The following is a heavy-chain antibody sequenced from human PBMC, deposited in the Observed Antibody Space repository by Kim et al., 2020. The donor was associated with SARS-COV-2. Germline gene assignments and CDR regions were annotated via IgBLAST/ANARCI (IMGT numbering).Heavy chain of an antibody. V-gene: IGHV2-5*02. Sequence: SGPTLVNPTQTLTLTCTFSGLSLSTSGVGVGWIRQPPGKALEWLAIIYWDDDKRYSPSLKSRLTITKDTSKNQVVLTMTNMEPVDTATYYCAHRPLDNSSPYYFGHWGQGTRVTASS. D-gene: IGHD6-13*01. CDR3: AHRPLDNSSPYYFGH. CDR1: GLSLSTSGVG. J-gene: IGHJ4*02. CDR2: IYWDDDK.